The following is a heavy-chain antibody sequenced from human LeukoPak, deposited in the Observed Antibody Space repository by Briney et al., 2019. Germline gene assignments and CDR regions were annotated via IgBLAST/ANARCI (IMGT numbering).Heavy chain of an antibody. CDR1: GFTFSSYA. CDR2: ISYDVINK. CDR3: AKEEQYSYAI. D-gene: IGHD5-18*01. Sequence: GGSLRLSCVASGFTFSSYAMHWVRQAPGKGLEWVAVISYDVINKYYADSVKGRFTISRDNSKNTLYLQMNSLRAEDTAVYYCAKEEQYSYAIWGQGTLVTDSS. V-gene: IGHV3-30-3*01. J-gene: IGHJ4*02.